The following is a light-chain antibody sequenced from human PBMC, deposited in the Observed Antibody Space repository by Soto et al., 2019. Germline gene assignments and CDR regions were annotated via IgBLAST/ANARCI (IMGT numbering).Light chain of an antibody. CDR3: ETWDSNTRV. Sequence: QTVVTQSSSASASLGSSVKLTCTLSSGHSSYIIAWHQQQPGKAPRYLMNLEGSGSYNKGSGVPDRFSGSSSGADRYLTISNLQFEDEADYYCETWDSNTRVFGGGTKLTVL. V-gene: IGLV4-60*02. J-gene: IGLJ3*02. CDR2: LEGSGSY. CDR1: SGHSSYI.